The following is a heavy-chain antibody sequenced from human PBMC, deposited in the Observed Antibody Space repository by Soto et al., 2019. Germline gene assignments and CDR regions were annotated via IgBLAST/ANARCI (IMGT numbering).Heavy chain of an antibody. CDR3: ARCTLGSGSYYNNWFYP. D-gene: IGHD3-10*01. CDR1: GFTFSSYG. J-gene: IGHJ5*02. V-gene: IGHV3-33*01. CDR2: IWYDGSNK. Sequence: GGSLRLSSAASGFTFSSYGMHWVRQAPGKGLEWVAVIWYDGSNKYYADSVKGRFTISRDNSKNTLYLQMNSLRAEDTAVYYCARCTLGSGSYYNNWFYPWGQGTLVTVSS.